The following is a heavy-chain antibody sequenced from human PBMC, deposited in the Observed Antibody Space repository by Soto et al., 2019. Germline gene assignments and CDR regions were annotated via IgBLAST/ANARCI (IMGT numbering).Heavy chain of an antibody. CDR3: ARDGTGGVLGLNKYYYVDV. CDR1: GYTFITHG. V-gene: IGHV1-18*01. CDR2: ISAYNGDT. Sequence: QVRLVQSGAEVKKPGASVKVSCKASGYTFITHGISWVRQAPGQGLEWMGRISAYNGDTKYAQKFQGRVTLTTDKSTTTAYMEMRSLRSDDTAVDYCARDGTGGVLGLNKYYYVDVWGEGTTVTVSS. D-gene: IGHD2-8*02. J-gene: IGHJ6*03.